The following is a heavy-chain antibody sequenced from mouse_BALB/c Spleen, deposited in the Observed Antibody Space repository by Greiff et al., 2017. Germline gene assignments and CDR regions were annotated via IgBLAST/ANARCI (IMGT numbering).Heavy chain of an antibody. D-gene: IGHD2-3*01. Sequence: EVKLVESGGGLVQPGGSMKLSCVASGFTFSNYWMNWVRQSPEKGLEWVAEIRLKSNNYATHYAESVKGRFTISRDDSKSSVYLQMNNLRAEDTGIYYCTSSYDGYYAWFAYWGQGTLVTVSA. CDR2: IRLKSNNYAT. CDR1: GFTFSNYW. CDR3: TSSYDGYYAWFAY. J-gene: IGHJ3*01. V-gene: IGHV6-6*02.